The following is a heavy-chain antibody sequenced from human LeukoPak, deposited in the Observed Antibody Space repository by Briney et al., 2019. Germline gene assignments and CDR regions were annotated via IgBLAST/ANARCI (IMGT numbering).Heavy chain of an antibody. V-gene: IGHV4-34*01. CDR2: INHSGST. J-gene: IGHJ4*02. CDR1: GFTFSKDW. D-gene: IGHD6-13*01. Sequence: GSLRLSCAASGFTFSKDWMSWVRQPPGKGLEWIGEINHSGSTNYNPSLKSRVTISVDTSKNQFSLKLSSVTAADTAVYYCARGVRPIAAAPIDYWGQGTLVTVSS. CDR3: ARGVRPIAAAPIDY.